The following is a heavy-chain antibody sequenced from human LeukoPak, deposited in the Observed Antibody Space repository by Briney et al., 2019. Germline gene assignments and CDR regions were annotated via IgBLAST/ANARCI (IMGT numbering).Heavy chain of an antibody. CDR1: GGSISSGGYY. J-gene: IGHJ5*02. CDR2: IYYSGST. V-gene: IGHV4-31*03. Sequence: SETLSLTCTVSGGSISSGGYYWSWIRQHPGKGLEWIGYIYYSGSTHYNPSLKSRVTISVDTSKNQFSLKLSSVTAADTAVYYCARDEGAAGISPWGQGTLVTVSS. D-gene: IGHD6-13*01. CDR3: ARDEGAAGISP.